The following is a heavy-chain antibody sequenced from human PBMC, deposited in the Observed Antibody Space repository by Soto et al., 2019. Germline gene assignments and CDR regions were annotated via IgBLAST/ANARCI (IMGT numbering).Heavy chain of an antibody. J-gene: IGHJ4*02. CDR2: IRGSGGDT. CDR3: VKGHSDSCYYFDY. Sequence: EVQLLESGGGLVQPGGSLRLSCAASGFTFSFCAMSWVRQAPGKGLKWVSSIRGSGGDTYYADSVRGRFTISRVNSKNARYLRMNSLRVVVTAVSYCVKGHSDSCYYFDYWGQGFLVTVSS. D-gene: IGHD1-26*01. V-gene: IGHV3-23*01. CDR1: GFTFSFCA.